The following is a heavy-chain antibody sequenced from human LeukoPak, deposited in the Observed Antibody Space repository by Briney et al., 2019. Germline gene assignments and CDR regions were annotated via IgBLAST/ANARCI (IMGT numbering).Heavy chain of an antibody. J-gene: IGHJ6*03. D-gene: IGHD3-9*01. CDR3: ARDRSRYSPYYMDV. CDR2: ISSSSSYI. Sequence: GGSLRLSCAASGFTFSSYAMSWVRQAPGKGLEWVSSISSSSSYIYYADSVKGRFTISRDNAKNSLYLQMNSLRAEDTAVYYCARDRSRYSPYYMDVWGKGATVTVSS. V-gene: IGHV3-21*01. CDR1: GFTFSSYA.